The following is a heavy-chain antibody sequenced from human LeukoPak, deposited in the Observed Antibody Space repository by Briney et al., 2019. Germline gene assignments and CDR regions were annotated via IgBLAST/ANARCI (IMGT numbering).Heavy chain of an antibody. CDR3: AREANVLRYFATYNHFDY. CDR2: ISAYNGNT. V-gene: IGHV1-18*01. D-gene: IGHD3-9*01. J-gene: IGHJ4*02. Sequence: ASVKVSCKASGYTFTSYGISWVRQAPGQGLEWMGWISAYNGNTNYAQKLRGRVTMTTDTSTSTAYMELRSLRSDDTAVYYCAREANVLRYFATYNHFDYWGQGTLVTVSS. CDR1: GYTFTSYG.